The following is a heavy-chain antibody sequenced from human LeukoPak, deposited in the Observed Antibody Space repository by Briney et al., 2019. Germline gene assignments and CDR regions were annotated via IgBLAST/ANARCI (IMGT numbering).Heavy chain of an antibody. J-gene: IGHJ4*02. Sequence: ESGPALVKPTQTLTLTCTFSGFSLSTSAMCVSWIRQPPGKALEWLALIDWDDDKYYSTSLKTRLTISKDTSKNQVVLTMTNMDPVDTATYYCARIRGYSSGWYEDYWGQGTLVTVSS. V-gene: IGHV2-70*01. CDR1: GFSLSTSAMC. CDR3: ARIRGYSSGWYEDY. D-gene: IGHD6-19*01. CDR2: IDWDDDK.